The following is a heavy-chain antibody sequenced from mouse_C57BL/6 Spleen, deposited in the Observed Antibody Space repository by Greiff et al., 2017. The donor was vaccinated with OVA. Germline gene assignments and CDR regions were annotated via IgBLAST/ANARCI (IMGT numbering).Heavy chain of an antibody. CDR3: ARGDYYCSSYAMDY. J-gene: IGHJ4*01. D-gene: IGHD1-1*01. CDR1: GYTFTSYW. CDR2: IDPSDSET. Sequence: QVQLQQPGAELVRPGSSVKLSCKASGYTFTSYWMHWVKQRPIQGLEWIGNIDPSDSETHYNQKFKDKATLTVDKSSSTAYMQLSSLTSEDSAVKYCARGDYYCSSYAMDYWGQGTSVTVSS. V-gene: IGHV1-52*01.